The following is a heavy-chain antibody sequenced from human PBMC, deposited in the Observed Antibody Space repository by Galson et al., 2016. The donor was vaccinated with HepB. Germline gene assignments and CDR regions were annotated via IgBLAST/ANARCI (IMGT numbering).Heavy chain of an antibody. CDR1: GFTFSNYG. V-gene: IGHV3-30*18. Sequence: SLRLSCAGSGFTFSNYGIHWVRHAPGKGLEWVAVISYDGSNKYYADFLKGRFIISRENSKNTLYLQMNSLRADDTAVCYCAKDAAYDFWSGHEGNYRMDVWGQGTTVTVSS. CDR2: ISYDGSNK. J-gene: IGHJ6*02. D-gene: IGHD3/OR15-3a*01. CDR3: AKDAAYDFWSGHEGNYRMDV.